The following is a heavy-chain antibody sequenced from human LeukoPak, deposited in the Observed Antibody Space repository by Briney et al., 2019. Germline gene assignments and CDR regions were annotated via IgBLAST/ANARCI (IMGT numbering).Heavy chain of an antibody. CDR2: IYYSGST. CDR3: ARDESYCSGGSCGGNY. D-gene: IGHD2-15*01. V-gene: IGHV4-39*07. Sequence: SETLSLTCTVSGGSISSSSYYWGWIRQPPGKGLEWIGSIYYSGSTYYNPSLKSRVTISVDTSKTQFSVKLSSVTDADTAVYYCARDESYCSGGSCGGNYWGQGTLVTVSS. J-gene: IGHJ4*02. CDR1: GGSISSSSYY.